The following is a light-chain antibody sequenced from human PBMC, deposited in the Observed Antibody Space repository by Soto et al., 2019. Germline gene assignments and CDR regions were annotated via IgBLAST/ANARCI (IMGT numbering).Light chain of an antibody. J-gene: IGKJ4*01. Sequence: DIHMTQSPSSVSASVGDSVTITCRASQGISSFLAWYQQKPGKAPKLLIYTESNLQSGVPSRFSGSGSGTDFTLNLSSLQPEDFATYYCQQANTFPLTFGGGPKVE. CDR1: QGISSF. CDR3: QQANTFPLT. V-gene: IGKV1-12*01. CDR2: TES.